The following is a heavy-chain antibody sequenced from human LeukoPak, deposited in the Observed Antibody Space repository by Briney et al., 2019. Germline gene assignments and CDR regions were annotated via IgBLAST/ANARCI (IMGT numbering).Heavy chain of an antibody. CDR2: INHSGST. V-gene: IGHV4-34*01. J-gene: IGHJ5*02. Sequence: SETLSLTCAVYGGSFSGYYWSWIRQPPGKGLEWIGEINHSGSTNYNPSLKSRVTISVDTSKNQFSLKLRSVTAADTAVYYCARLTGYSSESWFDPWGQGTLVTVSS. CDR3: ARLTGYSSESWFDP. CDR1: GGSFSGYY. D-gene: IGHD3-9*01.